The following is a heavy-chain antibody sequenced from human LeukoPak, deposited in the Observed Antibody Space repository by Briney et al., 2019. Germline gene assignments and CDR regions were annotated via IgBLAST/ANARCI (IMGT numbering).Heavy chain of an antibody. J-gene: IGHJ3*02. CDR2: ISSGGNTI. V-gene: IGHV3-48*03. Sequence: GGSLRLSCAVSGFTFSSHEMNWLRQAPGKGLEWVSYISSGGNTIYYADSVNGRFTISRDNAKNSLYLQMNSLRAEDTAVYYCARAGPWALDIWGQGTMVTVSS. CDR3: ARAGPWALDI. CDR1: GFTFSSHE.